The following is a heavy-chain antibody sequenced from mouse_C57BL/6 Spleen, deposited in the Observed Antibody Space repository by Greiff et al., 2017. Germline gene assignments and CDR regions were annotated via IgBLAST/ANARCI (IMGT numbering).Heavy chain of an antibody. Sequence: QVQLQQSGPELVKPGASVKLSCKASGYTFTSYDINWVKQRPGQGLEWIGWIYPRDGSTKYNEKFKGKATLTVDTSSSTAYMELRSLTSEDSAVYFCATYYGSSYENYWGQGTTLTVSS. J-gene: IGHJ2*01. V-gene: IGHV1-85*01. D-gene: IGHD1-1*01. CDR3: ATYYGSSYENY. CDR2: IYPRDGST. CDR1: GYTFTSYD.